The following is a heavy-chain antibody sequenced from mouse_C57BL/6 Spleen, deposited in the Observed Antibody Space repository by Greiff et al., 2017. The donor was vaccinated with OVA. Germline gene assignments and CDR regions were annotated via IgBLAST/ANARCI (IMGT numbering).Heavy chain of an antibody. CDR2: IRNKANGYTT. V-gene: IGHV7-3*01. CDR1: GFTFTDYY. D-gene: IGHD2-10*01. Sequence: EVQLVESGGGLVQPGGSLSLSCAASGFTFTDYYMSWVRQPPGKALEWLGFIRNKANGYTTEYSASVKGRFTISRDNSQSILYLQMNALRAEDSATYYCARSPSYGNYEAYWGQGTLVTVSA. J-gene: IGHJ3*01. CDR3: ARSPSYGNYEAY.